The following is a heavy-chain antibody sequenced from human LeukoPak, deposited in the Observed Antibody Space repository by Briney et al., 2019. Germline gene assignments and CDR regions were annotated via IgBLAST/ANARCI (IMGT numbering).Heavy chain of an antibody. CDR3: ATQDGYDNSGHYGY. Sequence: TGGSLRLSCAASGFSFSNFGMHWVRQAPGKGLEWVAVMSYDGSNKYFADSVKGRFTISRDNSKNTLYLQMNSLRAEDTAVYYCATQDGYDNSGHYGYWGQGTLVTVSS. J-gene: IGHJ4*02. CDR1: GFSFSNFG. CDR2: MSYDGSNK. V-gene: IGHV3-30*03. D-gene: IGHD3-22*01.